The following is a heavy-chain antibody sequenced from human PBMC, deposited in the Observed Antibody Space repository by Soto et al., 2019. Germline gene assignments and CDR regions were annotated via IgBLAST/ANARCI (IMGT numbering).Heavy chain of an antibody. V-gene: IGHV1-69*01. Sequence: QVQLVQSGAEVKKPGSSVKVSCKASGDTFSSYAISWVRQAPGQGLEWMGGIIPIFGTANYAQKFHGRVTITADEYTSTAYMELSSLRSEDTAVYYCARDGSGYRSRASPMDVWGQGTTVTVSS. CDR2: IIPIFGTA. CDR3: ARDGSGYRSRASPMDV. CDR1: GDTFSSYA. D-gene: IGHD3-22*01. J-gene: IGHJ6*02.